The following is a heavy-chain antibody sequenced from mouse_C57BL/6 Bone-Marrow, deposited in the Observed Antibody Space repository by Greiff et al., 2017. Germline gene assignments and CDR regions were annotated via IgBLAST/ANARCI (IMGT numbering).Heavy chain of an antibody. CDR3: GRGGNYEYYYDMDY. CDR1: GYTFTSYW. D-gene: IGHD2-1*01. CDR2: IDPSDSYT. Sequence: QVQLQQPGAELVKPGASVKLSCKASGYTFTSYWMQWVKQRPGQGLEWIGEIDPSDSYTNYNQKFKGKATLTVDTSSSTAYMQLSSLTSEDSAVYYCGRGGNYEYYYDMDYWGQGTSVTVSS. V-gene: IGHV1-50*01. J-gene: IGHJ4*01.